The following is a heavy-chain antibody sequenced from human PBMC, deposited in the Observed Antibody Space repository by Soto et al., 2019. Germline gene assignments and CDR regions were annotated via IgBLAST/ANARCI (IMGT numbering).Heavy chain of an antibody. J-gene: IGHJ6*02. Sequence: ASVKVSCKASGYTFTSYYMHWVRQAPGQGLEWMGIINPSGGSTSYAQKFQGRVTMTRDTSTSTVYMELSSLRSEDTAVYYCAREIAVDYYGSGSAPTTDYGMDVWGQGTTVTVSS. CDR1: GYTFTSYY. D-gene: IGHD3-10*01. CDR2: INPSGGST. CDR3: AREIAVDYYGSGSAPTTDYGMDV. V-gene: IGHV1-46*01.